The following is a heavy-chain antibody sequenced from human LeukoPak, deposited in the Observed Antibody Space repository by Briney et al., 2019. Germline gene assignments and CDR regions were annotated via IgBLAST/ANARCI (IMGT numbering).Heavy chain of an antibody. CDR3: ARGGGWGIFGVVIRYYYYMDV. V-gene: IGHV4-39*07. D-gene: IGHD3-3*01. Sequence: PSETLSLTCTVSGGSISSSSYYWGWIRQPPGKGLEWIGEINHSGSTNYNPSLKSRVTISVDTSKNQFSLKLSSVTAADTAVYYCARGGGWGIFGVVIRYYYYMDVWGKGTTVTVSS. CDR1: GGSISSSSYY. CDR2: INHSGST. J-gene: IGHJ6*03.